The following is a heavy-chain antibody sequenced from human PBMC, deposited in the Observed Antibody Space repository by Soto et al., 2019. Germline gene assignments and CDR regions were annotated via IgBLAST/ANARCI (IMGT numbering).Heavy chain of an antibody. CDR3: AKGYESSRFLEWLPYFDY. Sequence: GGSLRLSCAASGFTFSSYGMHWVRQAPGKGLEWVAVISYDGSNKYYADSVKGRFTISRDNSKNTLYLQMNSLRAEDTAVYYCAKGYESSRFLEWLPYFDYWGQGTLVTVSS. J-gene: IGHJ4*02. V-gene: IGHV3-30*18. D-gene: IGHD3-3*01. CDR2: ISYDGSNK. CDR1: GFTFSSYG.